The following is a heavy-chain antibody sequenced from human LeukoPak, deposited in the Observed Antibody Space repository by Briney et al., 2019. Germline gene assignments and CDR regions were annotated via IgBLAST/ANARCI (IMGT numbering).Heavy chain of an antibody. CDR1: GYTFTSYD. Sequence: ASVKVSCKASGYTFTSYDINWVRQATGQGLEWMGWMNPNSGNTGYAQKFQGRVTMTRDTSISTAYMELSRLRSDDTAVYYCAREGELSPTANYWGQGTLVTVSS. J-gene: IGHJ4*02. D-gene: IGHD3-16*02. CDR2: MNPNSGNT. CDR3: AREGELSPTANY. V-gene: IGHV1-8*01.